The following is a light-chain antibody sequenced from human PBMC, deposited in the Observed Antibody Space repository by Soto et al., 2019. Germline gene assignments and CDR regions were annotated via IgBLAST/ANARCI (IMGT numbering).Light chain of an antibody. CDR3: QHYNYWPYT. J-gene: IGKJ2*01. V-gene: IGKV1-17*01. Sequence: DIQMTQSPSSLSASVGDSVTITCRTSQGIRSALGGYQQKPGKVPKLLIYAASTLRRGVPSRVSGRGSGRDVTLTISSLQSEDFAVYYCQHYNYWPYTCGQGTKVDIK. CDR1: QGIRSA. CDR2: AAS.